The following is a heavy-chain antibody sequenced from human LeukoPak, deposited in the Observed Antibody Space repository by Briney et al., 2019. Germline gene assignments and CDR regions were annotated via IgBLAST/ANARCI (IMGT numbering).Heavy chain of an antibody. V-gene: IGHV4-39*07. CDR1: GGSISSSSYY. Sequence: SETLSLTCTVSGGSISSSSYYWGWIRQPPGKGLEWIGSIYYSGSTYYNPSLKSRVTISVDASKNQFSLKLSSVTAADTAVYYCARWAGGDSRGHDDWGQGTLVTVSS. CDR3: ARWAGGDSRGHDD. D-gene: IGHD3-22*01. J-gene: IGHJ4*02. CDR2: IYYSGST.